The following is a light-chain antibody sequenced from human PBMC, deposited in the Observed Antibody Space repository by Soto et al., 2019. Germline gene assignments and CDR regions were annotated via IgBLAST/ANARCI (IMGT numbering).Light chain of an antibody. CDR1: SSDVDGYNY. CDR3: SSFTSGSTYV. Sequence: QSVLTQPASVSGSPGQSITISCTGTSSDVDGYNYVSWYQQHPGKAPKLMMYDVSNRPSGVSNRFSGSKSGNTASLTISGLQAEDEADYCCSSFTSGSTYVFGSGTKVTVL. J-gene: IGLJ1*01. V-gene: IGLV2-14*01. CDR2: DVS.